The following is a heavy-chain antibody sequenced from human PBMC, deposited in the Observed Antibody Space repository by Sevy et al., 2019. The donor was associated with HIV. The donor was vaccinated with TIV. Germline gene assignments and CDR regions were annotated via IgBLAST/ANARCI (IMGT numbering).Heavy chain of an antibody. CDR2: ISSSSSYI. Sequence: GWSLRLSCAASGFTFSSYSMNWVRQAPGKGLEWVSSISSSSSYIYYADSVKGRFTISRDNAKNSLYLQMNSLRAEDTAVYYCARESSGWYGFDYWGQGTLVTVSS. D-gene: IGHD6-19*01. V-gene: IGHV3-21*01. CDR3: ARESSGWYGFDY. J-gene: IGHJ4*02. CDR1: GFTFSSYS.